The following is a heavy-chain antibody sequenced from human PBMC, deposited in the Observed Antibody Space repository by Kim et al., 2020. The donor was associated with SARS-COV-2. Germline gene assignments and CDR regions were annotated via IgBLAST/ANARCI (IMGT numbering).Heavy chain of an antibody. D-gene: IGHD4-17*01. Sequence: SVKVSCKASGGTFSSYAISWVRQAPGQGLEWMGRIIPILGIANYAQKFQGRVTITADKSTSTAYMELSSLRSEDTDVHYCARDLATVVTPFDYWGQGTL. CDR3: ARDLATVVTPFDY. CDR2: IIPILGIA. V-gene: IGHV1-69*04. CDR1: GGTFSSYA. J-gene: IGHJ4*02.